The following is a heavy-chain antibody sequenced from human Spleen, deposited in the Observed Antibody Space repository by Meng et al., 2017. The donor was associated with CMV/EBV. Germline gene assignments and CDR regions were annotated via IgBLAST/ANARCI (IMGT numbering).Heavy chain of an antibody. CDR3: ARVEPTGAFDI. Sequence: LRLSCTVSGGSITSSGYHWTWIRQHPGKGLDWIGYIHYSGSAYYNPSLKSRLSISVDTSKNQFYLKLSSVTAADTAVYYCARVEPTGAFDIWGQGTTVTVSS. D-gene: IGHD1-14*01. V-gene: IGHV4-31*03. CDR1: GGSITSSGYH. CDR2: IHYSGSA. J-gene: IGHJ3*02.